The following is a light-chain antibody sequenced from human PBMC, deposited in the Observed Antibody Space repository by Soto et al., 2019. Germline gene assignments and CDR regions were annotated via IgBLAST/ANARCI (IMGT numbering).Light chain of an antibody. V-gene: IGKV3-11*01. Sequence: EIVLTQSPATLSLSPGERATLSFRASQSVSSYLACYQQKPGQAPRLLIYDASNRATGIPARFSGSGSGTDFTLTISSLEPEDFAVYYCQQRSNWQITFGQGTRLEIK. CDR1: QSVSSY. CDR3: QQRSNWQIT. J-gene: IGKJ5*01. CDR2: DAS.